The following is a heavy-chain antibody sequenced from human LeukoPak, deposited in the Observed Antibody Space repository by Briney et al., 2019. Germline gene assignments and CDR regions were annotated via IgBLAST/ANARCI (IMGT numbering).Heavy chain of an antibody. CDR2: ISSSSYT. V-gene: IGHV3-11*05. Sequence: PGGSLRLSCAASGFTFSDYYMTWIRQAPGKGLEWASYISSSSYTNHADSVKGRFTISRDNAKNSLYLQMNSLRVEDTAVYYCARGQGGGWYFDVWGRGTLVTVSS. CDR3: ARGQGGGWYFDV. D-gene: IGHD1-26*01. CDR1: GFTFSDYY. J-gene: IGHJ2*01.